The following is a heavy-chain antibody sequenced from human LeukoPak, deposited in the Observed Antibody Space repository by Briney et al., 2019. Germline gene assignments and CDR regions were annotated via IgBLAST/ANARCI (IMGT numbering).Heavy chain of an antibody. CDR2: IYYSGNT. Sequence: SESLSLTCTVSGDSISSHSWSWIRQPPGKGLEWIGFIYYSGNTNYNPSLKSRVTISVDKSKNQFSLQLSSVTAADTAVYYCARSEYSSSSDYYYYMDVWGKGTTVTVSS. CDR3: ARSEYSSSSDYYYYMDV. V-gene: IGHV4-59*08. D-gene: IGHD6-6*01. J-gene: IGHJ6*03. CDR1: GDSISSHS.